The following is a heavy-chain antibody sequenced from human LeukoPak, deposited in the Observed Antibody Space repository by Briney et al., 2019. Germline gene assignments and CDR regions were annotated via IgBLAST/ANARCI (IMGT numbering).Heavy chain of an antibody. CDR3: ARNSGSGTYYNYGY. D-gene: IGHD3-10*01. J-gene: IGHJ4*02. CDR1: GGSINSGGYY. CDR2: IHYSGST. V-gene: IGHV4-31*03. Sequence: PSETLSLTCTVSGGSINSGGYYWSWIRQHSGKGLEWIGHIHYSGSTYYSPSLKSRVTISIDTSNNQFSLKLCSVTAGDTAVYYCARNSGSGTYYNYGYWGQGTLVTVSS.